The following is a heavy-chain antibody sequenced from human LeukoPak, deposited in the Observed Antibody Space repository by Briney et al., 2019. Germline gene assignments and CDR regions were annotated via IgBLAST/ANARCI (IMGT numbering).Heavy chain of an antibody. CDR1: GFTFSSYS. V-gene: IGHV3-21*01. Sequence: PGGSLRLSCAASGFTFSSYSMNWVRQAPGKGLEGVSSINPDSVYIYYADSVKGGFTISRDNARNSLYLQMNSLRADDTAVYYCTRGSFGNYDYWGQGTLVTVSS. D-gene: IGHD4-4*01. J-gene: IGHJ4*02. CDR2: INPDSVYI. CDR3: TRGSFGNYDY.